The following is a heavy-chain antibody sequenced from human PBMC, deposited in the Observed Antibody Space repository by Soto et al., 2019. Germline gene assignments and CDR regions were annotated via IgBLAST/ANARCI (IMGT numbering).Heavy chain of an antibody. Sequence: EASVKVSCKASGSTFTGHYIHWVRQAPGQGLEWMGWINPNSGTTKYAQKFQGRVTLTRETSITTAYMELNSLKSDDTAVYYCARAGIAAAGSGEYGMDVWGQGTTVTVSS. J-gene: IGHJ6*02. D-gene: IGHD6-13*01. CDR2: INPNSGTT. CDR3: ARAGIAAAGSGEYGMDV. V-gene: IGHV1-2*02. CDR1: GSTFTGHY.